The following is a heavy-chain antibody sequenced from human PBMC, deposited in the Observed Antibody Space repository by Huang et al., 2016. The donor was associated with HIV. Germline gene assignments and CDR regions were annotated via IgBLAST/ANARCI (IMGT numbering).Heavy chain of an antibody. Sequence: QPQLVESWGGVVQRGVSLRVSCAASGFNFHVYGMHWLRQAPGKGLGWVAFVRFDGSNEYYIDSVKGRFTISRYNSKKMLFLEMDNLRPEDTAVYFCARDSRWGIVATTLSYFDYWGQGTLVTVSS. V-gene: IGHV3-30*02. CDR1: GFNFHVYG. D-gene: IGHD5-12*01. CDR2: VRFDGSNE. CDR3: ARDSRWGIVATTLSYFDY. J-gene: IGHJ4*02.